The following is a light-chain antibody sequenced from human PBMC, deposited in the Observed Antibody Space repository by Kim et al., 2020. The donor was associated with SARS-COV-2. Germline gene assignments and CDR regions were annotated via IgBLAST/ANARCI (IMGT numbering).Light chain of an antibody. V-gene: IGLV3-25*03. CDR2: KDS. Sequence: SYELTQPPSVSVSPGQTARITCSGDALPEQYAYWYQQKPGQAPVLVIYKDSERPSGIPERFSGSSSGTTVTLTISGVQAEDEADYYCQSADNSGTYRVFGGGTQLTVL. CDR3: QSADNSGTYRV. CDR1: ALPEQY. J-gene: IGLJ3*02.